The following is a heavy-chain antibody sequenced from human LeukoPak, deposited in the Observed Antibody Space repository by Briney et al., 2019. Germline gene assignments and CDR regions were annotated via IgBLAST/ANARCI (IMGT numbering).Heavy chain of an antibody. CDR1: GYTFTSYG. V-gene: IGHV1-18*01. D-gene: IGHD2-2*01. J-gene: IGHJ3*02. Sequence: ASVKVSCKASGYTFTSYGISWVRQAPGQGLEWMGWISAYNGNTNYAQKLQGRVTMTTDTSTSTAYMELRSLRSDDTAVYCCARDGKVVPAAYDAFDIWGQGTMVTVSS. CDR3: ARDGKVVPAAYDAFDI. CDR2: ISAYNGNT.